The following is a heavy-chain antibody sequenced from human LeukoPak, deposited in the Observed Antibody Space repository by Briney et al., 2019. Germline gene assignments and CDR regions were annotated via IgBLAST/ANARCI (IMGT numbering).Heavy chain of an antibody. CDR1: GYSFTSYW. CDR3: ARSGDPYGDYYGMDV. D-gene: IGHD2-21*01. V-gene: IGHV5-51*01. CDR2: IYPGDSDT. J-gene: IGHJ6*02. Sequence: GESLKISCKGPGYSFTSYWIGWVRQMPGKGLEWMGIIYPGDSDTRYSPSFQGQVTISADKSISTAYLQWSSLKASDTAMYYCARSGDPYGDYYGMDVWGQGTTVTVSS.